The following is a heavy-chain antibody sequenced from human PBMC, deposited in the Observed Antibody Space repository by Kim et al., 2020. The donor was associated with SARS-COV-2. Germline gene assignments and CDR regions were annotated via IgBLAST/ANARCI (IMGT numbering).Heavy chain of an antibody. V-gene: IGHV6-1*01. D-gene: IGHD6-13*01. Sequence: YAVSVKRRITLHPDTSTNPFYLQLNSVTPEDTAVYYCARGGSGAAAGKFDYWGQGTLVTVSS. CDR3: ARGGSGAAAGKFDY. J-gene: IGHJ4*02.